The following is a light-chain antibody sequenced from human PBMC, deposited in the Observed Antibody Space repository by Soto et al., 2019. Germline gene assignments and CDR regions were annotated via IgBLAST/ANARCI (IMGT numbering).Light chain of an antibody. V-gene: IGKV3-11*01. J-gene: IGKJ5*01. CDR1: QSVSIY. CDR3: QQRISWPPT. Sequence: EIVLTQSPATLSLSPGERATVSCRASQSVSIYLAWYQQKPGQAPRLLIYDASNRATGIPARFSGSGSGADFTLTTSSLEPEDFAVYYCQQRISWPPTFGQGTRLEIK. CDR2: DAS.